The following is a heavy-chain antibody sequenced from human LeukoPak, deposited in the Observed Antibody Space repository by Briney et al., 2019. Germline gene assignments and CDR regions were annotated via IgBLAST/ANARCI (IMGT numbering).Heavy chain of an antibody. CDR2: ISSSSSYI. Sequence: PGGSLRLSCAASGFTFSSYSMNWVRQAPGKGLEWVSSISSSSSYIYYADSVKGRFTISRDNAKNSLYLQMNSLRAEDTAVYYCARGGIVVAGNYYYYGMDVWGQGTTVTVSS. D-gene: IGHD2-15*01. J-gene: IGHJ6*02. V-gene: IGHV3-21*01. CDR1: GFTFSSYS. CDR3: ARGGIVVAGNYYYYGMDV.